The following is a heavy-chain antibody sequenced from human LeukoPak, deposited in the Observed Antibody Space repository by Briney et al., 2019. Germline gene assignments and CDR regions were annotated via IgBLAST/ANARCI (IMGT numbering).Heavy chain of an antibody. J-gene: IGHJ4*02. Sequence: GGSLRLSCEASGFTFSSYWMHWVRQAPGKGLVWVSRINSDGSSTSYADSVKGRFTITRGNAKNTLYLQMNSLRAEDMAVYYCARSITMIRGVVDYWGQGTLVTVSS. CDR1: GFTFSSYW. V-gene: IGHV3-74*01. CDR2: INSDGSST. CDR3: ARSITMIRGVVDY. D-gene: IGHD3-10*01.